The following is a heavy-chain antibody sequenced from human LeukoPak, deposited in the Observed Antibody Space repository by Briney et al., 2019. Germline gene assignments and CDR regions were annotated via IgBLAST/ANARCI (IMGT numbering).Heavy chain of an antibody. Sequence: GGSLRLSCAASGFAFSTYPINWVRQAPGKGLEWIAHIRDDYTTDYADSVKGRFTISRDNAWNSLSLQLSSLRAEDTAVYFCVRDHDYAFDKWGQGTLVTVSS. CDR1: GFAFSTYP. D-gene: IGHD4-17*01. CDR2: IRDDYTT. J-gene: IGHJ4*02. CDR3: VRDHDYAFDK. V-gene: IGHV3-48*03.